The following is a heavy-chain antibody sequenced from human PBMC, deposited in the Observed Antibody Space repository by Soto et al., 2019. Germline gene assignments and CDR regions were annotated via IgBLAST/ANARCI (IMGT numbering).Heavy chain of an antibody. CDR3: ARHLEWDYDFWSGYLPPHFDY. J-gene: IGHJ4*02. CDR1: GGSISSSSYY. Sequence: SETLSLTCTVSGGSISSSSYYWGWIRQPPGKGLEWIGSIYYSGSTYYNPSLKSRVTISVDTSKNQFSLKLSSVTAADTAVYYCARHLEWDYDFWSGYLPPHFDYWGQGTLVTVSS. D-gene: IGHD3-3*01. CDR2: IYYSGST. V-gene: IGHV4-39*01.